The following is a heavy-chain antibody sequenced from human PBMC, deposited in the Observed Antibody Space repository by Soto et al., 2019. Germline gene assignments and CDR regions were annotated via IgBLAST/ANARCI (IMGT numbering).Heavy chain of an antibody. J-gene: IGHJ6*03. D-gene: IGHD2-2*01. CDR1: GFSFDEYA. Sequence: EVQLVESGGTLVQPGRSLRLSCAASGFSFDEYAMHWVRQVPGKGLEWVSGVSWNSGTVGYGDSVKGRFTISRDNDKNSVYLQMNRLRAEDTAMYDCAKGFCSSAKCYRDSYMDVWGKGTAVTVSS. CDR3: AKGFCSSAKCYRDSYMDV. CDR2: VSWNSGTV. V-gene: IGHV3-9*01.